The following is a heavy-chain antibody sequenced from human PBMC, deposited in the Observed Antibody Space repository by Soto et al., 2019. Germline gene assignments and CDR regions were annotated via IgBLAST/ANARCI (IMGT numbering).Heavy chain of an antibody. J-gene: IGHJ6*02. CDR2: IFYDGSND. Sequence: GGSLRLSCAGSGFFFQNYAMHWVRLAPGKGLEWVAYIFYDGSNDNYAESVKGRFTVSRDNSEGMLYLQMNNLRVEDTGVYFCARAMTMTLARIFGMDVWGPGTTVTVSS. D-gene: IGHD3-3*01. CDR3: ARAMTMTLARIFGMDV. V-gene: IGHV3-33*01. CDR1: GFFFQNYA.